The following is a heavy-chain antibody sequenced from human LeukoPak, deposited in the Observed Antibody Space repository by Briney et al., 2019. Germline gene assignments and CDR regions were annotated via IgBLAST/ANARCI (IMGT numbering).Heavy chain of an antibody. V-gene: IGHV3-30*03. CDR2: ISYDGSNK. Sequence: PGGSLRLSCAASGFTFSSYGMHWVRQAPGKGLEWVAVISYDGSNKYYADSVKGRFTISRDNSKNTLYLQMNSLRAEDTAVYYCTVAAAGLDYWGQGTLVTVSS. CDR1: GFTFSSYG. CDR3: TVAAAGLDY. D-gene: IGHD6-13*01. J-gene: IGHJ4*02.